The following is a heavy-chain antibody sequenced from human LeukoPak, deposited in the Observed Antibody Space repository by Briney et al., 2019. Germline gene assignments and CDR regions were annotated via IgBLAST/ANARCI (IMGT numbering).Heavy chain of an antibody. D-gene: IGHD6-13*01. Sequence: SETLSLTCTVSSGSISSHHWSWIRQPPGKGLEWIGYIYYSGSTNYNPSLKSRVTISVDTSKNQFSLKLSSVTAADTAVYYCARHLDIAAAGTFDYWGQGTLVTVSS. V-gene: IGHV4-59*08. CDR3: ARHLDIAAAGTFDY. CDR1: SGSISSHH. J-gene: IGHJ4*02. CDR2: IYYSGST.